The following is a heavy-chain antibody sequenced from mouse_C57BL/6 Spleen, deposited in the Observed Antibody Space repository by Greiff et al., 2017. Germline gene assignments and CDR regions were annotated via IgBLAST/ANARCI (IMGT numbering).Heavy chain of an antibody. Sequence: QVQLKQPGAELVKPGASVKLSCKASGYSFTSYWMHWVKQRPGQGLEWIGMIHPNSGSTNYNEKFKSKATLTVDKSSSTAYMQLSSLTSEDSAVYFCAISTSVVAEDDWGQGTTLTVSS. V-gene: IGHV1-64*01. CDR2: IHPNSGST. CDR1: GYSFTSYW. CDR3: AISTSVVAEDD. J-gene: IGHJ2*01. D-gene: IGHD1-1*01.